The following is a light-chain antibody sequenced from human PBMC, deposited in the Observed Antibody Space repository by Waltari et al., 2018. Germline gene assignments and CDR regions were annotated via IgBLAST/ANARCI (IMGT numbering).Light chain of an antibody. CDR3: MIWHSSAVV. CDR2: FKSDSDK. Sequence: QAVLTQPSSLSASPGASASLTCTLRSGINIGPYWIHWYQQKPGSPPQFLLRFKSDSDKQTGSVAPSRVSGSKDASSNAGSSRFSGHQSADEADYYCMIWHSSAVVFGGGPKLTVL. CDR1: SGINIGPYW. V-gene: IGLV5-45*03. J-gene: IGLJ2*01.